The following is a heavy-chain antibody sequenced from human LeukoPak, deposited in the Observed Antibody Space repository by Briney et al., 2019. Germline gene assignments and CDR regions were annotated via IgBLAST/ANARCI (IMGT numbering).Heavy chain of an antibody. V-gene: IGHV3-48*03. CDR1: GFTFSSYE. D-gene: IGHD1-26*01. CDR2: ISSSGSTI. Sequence: AGGSLRLSCAASGFTFSSYEMNWVRQAPGKGLEWVSYISSSGSTIYYADSVKGRFTISRDNAKNSLYLQMNSLRAEDTAVYYCARDPYSGGYWDYYYYYMDLWGQGTTVTISS. CDR3: ARDPYSGGYWDYYYYYMDL. J-gene: IGHJ6*03.